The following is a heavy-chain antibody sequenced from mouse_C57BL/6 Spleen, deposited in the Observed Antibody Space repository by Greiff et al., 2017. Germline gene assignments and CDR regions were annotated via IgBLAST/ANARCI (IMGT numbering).Heavy chain of an antibody. CDR2: INPSSGYT. J-gene: IGHJ4*01. D-gene: IGHD2-4*01. CDR1: GYTFTSYW. Sequence: VQLKQSGAELAKPGASVKLSCKASGYTFTSYWMHWVKQRPGKGLEWIGYINPSSGYTKYNQKFKDKATLTADKSSSTAYMQLSSLTYDDSAVYYCARVEDDYDWDYYAMDYWGQGTSVTVSS. CDR3: ARVEDDYDWDYYAMDY. V-gene: IGHV1-7*01.